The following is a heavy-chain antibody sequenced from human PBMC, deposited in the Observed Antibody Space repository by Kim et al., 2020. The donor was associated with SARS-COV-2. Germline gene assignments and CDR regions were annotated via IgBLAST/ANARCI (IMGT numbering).Heavy chain of an antibody. Sequence: SETLSLTCTVSGGSISSSSYYWGWIRQPPGKGLEWIGSIYYSGSTYYNPSLKSRVTISVDTSKNQFSLKLSSVTAADTAVYYCAVIEYPSYYGMDVWGQGTTVTVSS. CDR2: IYYSGST. V-gene: IGHV4-39*01. CDR1: GGSISSSSYY. CDR3: AVIEYPSYYGMDV. D-gene: IGHD2-2*01. J-gene: IGHJ6*02.